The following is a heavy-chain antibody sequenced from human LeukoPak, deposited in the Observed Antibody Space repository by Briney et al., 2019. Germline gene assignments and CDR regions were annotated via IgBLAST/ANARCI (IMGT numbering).Heavy chain of an antibody. D-gene: IGHD1-26*01. J-gene: IGHJ4*02. CDR2: IHNEGSST. Sequence: PGGSLRLSCAASGFTFSNYWMFWVRQVPGKGLVWVSRIHNEGSSTTYADSVKGRFTISRDNAKNTLYLQMNSLRAEDTAVYYCASRISSGSYFFDHWGQGTLVTVSS. V-gene: IGHV3-74*01. CDR3: ASRISSGSYFFDH. CDR1: GFTFSNYW.